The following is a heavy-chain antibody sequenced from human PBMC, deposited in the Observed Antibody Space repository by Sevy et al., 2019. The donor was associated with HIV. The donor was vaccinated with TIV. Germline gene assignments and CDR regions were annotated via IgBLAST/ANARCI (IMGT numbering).Heavy chain of an antibody. V-gene: IGHV3-72*01. J-gene: IGHJ6*02. CDR1: GFTFSDHY. CDR3: ARESAYYYYYYGMDV. CDR2: TRNKANSYTT. Sequence: GGSLRLSCAASGFTFSDHYMDWVRQAPGKGLEWVGRTRNKANSYTTEYAASVKGRFTISRDDSKNSLYLQMNSLKTEDTVVYYCARESAYYYYYYGMDVWGQGTTVTVSS.